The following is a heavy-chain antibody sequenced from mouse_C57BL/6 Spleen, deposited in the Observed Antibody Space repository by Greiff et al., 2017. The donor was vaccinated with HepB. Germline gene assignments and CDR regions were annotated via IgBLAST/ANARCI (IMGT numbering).Heavy chain of an antibody. V-gene: IGHV1-15*01. CDR2: IDPETGGT. CDR1: GYTFTDYE. J-gene: IGHJ2*01. D-gene: IGHD4-1*01. Sequence: VQLQESGAELVRPGASVTLSCKASGYTFTDYEMHWVKQTPVHGLEWIGAIDPETGGTAYNQKFKGKAILTADKSSSTAYMELRSLTSEDSAVYYCTRRGGNWDGGVDYWGQGTTLTVSS. CDR3: TRRGGNWDGGVDY.